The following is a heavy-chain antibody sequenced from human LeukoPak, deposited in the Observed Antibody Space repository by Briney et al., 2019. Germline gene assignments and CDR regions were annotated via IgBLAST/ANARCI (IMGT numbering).Heavy chain of an antibody. D-gene: IGHD5-12*01. V-gene: IGHV1-2*02. CDR1: GYTFTDYY. CDR3: ASVYSAYDLAQLDC. Sequence: ASVKVSCKASGYTFTDYYVHWVRQAPGQGLEWMGWINPNSGATNYAQTFQGRVTITTVTSFSTAYMELRSLRSDDTAVYYCASVYSAYDLAQLDCWGQGTLVTVSS. J-gene: IGHJ4*02. CDR2: INPNSGAT.